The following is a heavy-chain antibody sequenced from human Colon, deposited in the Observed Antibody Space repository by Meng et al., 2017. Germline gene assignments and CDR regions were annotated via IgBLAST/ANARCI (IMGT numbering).Heavy chain of an antibody. J-gene: IGHJ4*02. V-gene: IGHV4-4*02. Sequence: HLREVGPGLVKPSGTLSLTCAVSGGSISSSNWWSWVRQPPGKGLEWIGEIYHSGSTNYNPSLKSRVTISVDKSKNQFSLKLSSVTAADTAVYYCASGRKYCSSTSCYGQFDYWGQGTLVTVSS. CDR2: IYHSGST. D-gene: IGHD2-2*01. CDR3: ASGRKYCSSTSCYGQFDY. CDR1: GGSISSSNW.